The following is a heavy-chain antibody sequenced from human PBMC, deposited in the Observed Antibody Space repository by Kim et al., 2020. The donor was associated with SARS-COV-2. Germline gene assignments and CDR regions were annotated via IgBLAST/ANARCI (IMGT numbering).Heavy chain of an antibody. CDR2: IIPIFGTA. D-gene: IGHD3-3*01. CDR3: ARSREEITIFGVFNTPANY. V-gene: IGHV1-69*13. J-gene: IGHJ4*02. CDR1: GGTFSSYA. Sequence: SVKVSCKASGGTFSSYAMSWVRQAPGQGLEWMGGIIPIFGTANYAQKFQGRVTITADESTSTAYMELSSLRSEDTAVYYCARSREEITIFGVFNTPANYWGQGTLVTVSS.